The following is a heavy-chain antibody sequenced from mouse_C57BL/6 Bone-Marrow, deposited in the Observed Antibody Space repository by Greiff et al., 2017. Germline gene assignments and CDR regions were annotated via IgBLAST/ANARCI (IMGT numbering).Heavy chain of an antibody. CDR2: IDPETGGT. D-gene: IGHD2-4*01. J-gene: IGHJ2*01. V-gene: IGHV1-15*01. Sequence: VQLQQSGAELVRPGASVTLSCKASGYTFTDYEMHWVKQTPVHGLEWIGAIDPETGGTAYNQKFKGKAILTADKSSSTAYMELRSLTSEDSAVYYCTPYDCYYFDYWGQGTTLTVSS. CDR3: TPYDCYYFDY. CDR1: GYTFTDYE.